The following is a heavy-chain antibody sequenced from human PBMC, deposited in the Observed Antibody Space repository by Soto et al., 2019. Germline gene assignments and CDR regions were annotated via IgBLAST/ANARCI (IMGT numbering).Heavy chain of an antibody. J-gene: IGHJ6*02. Sequence: HVQVVESGGGVVQPGGSLRLSCAASGDSGVSFPSYGLQWVRQAPGKGLEWVAVISYDGRNRHFADFVKGPFTVSRDNALLTVYLQTTRLRPDDTAVYYCVKDRMVTSYFHGMDVWDQGTAVTVSS. V-gene: IGHV3-30*18. CDR3: VKDRMVTSYFHGMDV. D-gene: IGHD5-18*01. CDR1: GDSGVSFPSYG. CDR2: ISYDGRNR.